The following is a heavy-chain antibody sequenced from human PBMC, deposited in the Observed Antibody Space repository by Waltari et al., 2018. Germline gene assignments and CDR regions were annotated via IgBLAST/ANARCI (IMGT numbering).Heavy chain of an antibody. CDR1: GFTFSNYW. J-gene: IGHJ4*02. Sequence: EVQLVESGGGLVQPGGSLRLSCAASGFTFSNYWMYWVRQAPGKGLVWVSLSSMEGSSTTYADSVKGRVTIPRDDAKITLYLQMNSLRAEDTAVYYCARLSNWAGDYWGQGTLVTVSS. V-gene: IGHV3-74*01. CDR3: ARLSNWAGDY. CDR2: SSMEGSST. D-gene: IGHD1-1*01.